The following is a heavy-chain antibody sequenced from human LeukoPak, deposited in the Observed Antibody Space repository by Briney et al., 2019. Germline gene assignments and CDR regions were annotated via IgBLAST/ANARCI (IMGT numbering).Heavy chain of an antibody. Sequence: GGSLRLSCGASGFTFSSYAMSWVRQAPGKGLELVSAISDSGGSTYYADSVKGRFTISRDNSKNTLYLQMNSLRAEDTAVYYCAKLGGLALYYYYYMDVWGKGTTVTVSS. CDR1: GFTFSSYA. D-gene: IGHD3-16*01. J-gene: IGHJ6*03. CDR2: ISDSGGST. CDR3: AKLGGLALYYYYYMDV. V-gene: IGHV3-23*01.